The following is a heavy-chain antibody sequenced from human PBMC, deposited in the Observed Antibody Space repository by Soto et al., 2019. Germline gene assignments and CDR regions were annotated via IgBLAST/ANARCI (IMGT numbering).Heavy chain of an antibody. CDR1: GFTFSSYA. CDR2: ISGSGGNT. Sequence: VQLLESGGGLVQPGGSLRLSCAASGFTFSSYAMSWVRQAPGKGLEWVSAISGSGGNTYYADSVKGRFTISRDNSKNTLYLQINSLRAEDTAVYYCAKSHSSSGYWNYYYYGMDVWGQGTTVTVSS. D-gene: IGHD3-22*01. V-gene: IGHV3-23*01. J-gene: IGHJ6*02. CDR3: AKSHSSSGYWNYYYYGMDV.